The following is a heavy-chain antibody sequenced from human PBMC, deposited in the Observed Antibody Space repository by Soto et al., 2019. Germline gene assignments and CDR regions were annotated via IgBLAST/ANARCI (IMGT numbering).Heavy chain of an antibody. CDR2: IYNSATT. J-gene: IGHJ5*02. CDR1: GGSISTGGYY. CDR3: ARDPAP. V-gene: IGHV4-31*03. Sequence: QVQLQESGPGLVKPSQTLSLTCTVSGGSISTGGYYWSWIRQHPGKGLGGIGYIYNSATTYYNPSLKSRVTISVDTSKNQFSLKLSSVTVADTAVYYCARDPAPWGQGALVTVSS.